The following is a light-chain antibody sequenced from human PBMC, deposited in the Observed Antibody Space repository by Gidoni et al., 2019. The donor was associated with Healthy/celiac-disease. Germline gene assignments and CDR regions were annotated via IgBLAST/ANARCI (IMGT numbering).Light chain of an antibody. CDR2: SAS. CDR1: QSISSY. J-gene: IGKJ1*01. CDR3: QQCYSTLWT. Sequence: DIQMTQSPSSLSASVGDRVTITCRASQSISSYLNWYQQKPGKAPKLLIYSASSLQSRVPSRFRGSGSGTDFTLTIGSLQPEDFATYYCQQCYSTLWTFGQGTKVEIK. V-gene: IGKV1-39*01.